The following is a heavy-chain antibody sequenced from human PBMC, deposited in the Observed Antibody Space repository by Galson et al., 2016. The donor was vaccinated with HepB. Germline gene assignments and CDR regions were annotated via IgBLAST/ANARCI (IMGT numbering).Heavy chain of an antibody. CDR2: IKPDGGDK. Sequence: SLRLSCAASGIPLRTYWLSWVGKAPGKGLEWVANIKPDGGDKNYVDSVRGRFTISRDNAKNSLYLEMSSLRAEDTAVCFCGSYRDINSGYSRDAFDIWGQGTMVTVSS. V-gene: IGHV3-7*03. J-gene: IGHJ3*02. CDR3: GSYRDINSGYSRDAFDI. D-gene: IGHD5-12*01. CDR1: GIPLRTYW.